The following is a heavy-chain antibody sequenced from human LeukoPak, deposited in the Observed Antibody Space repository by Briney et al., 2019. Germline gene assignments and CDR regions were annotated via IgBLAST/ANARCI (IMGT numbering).Heavy chain of an antibody. CDR2: IYGGGST. D-gene: IGHD3-10*01. V-gene: IGHV3-66*01. Sequence: GGSLRLSCAASGFTFSSNYMSWVRQAPGKGLEWVSVIYGGGSTYYADSVKGRFTISRDNSKNTLYLQMNSLRAEDTAVYYCARGGGAAYYYGSESHHETFDYWGQGTLVTVSS. CDR1: GFTFSSNY. CDR3: ARGGGAAYYYGSESHHETFDY. J-gene: IGHJ4*02.